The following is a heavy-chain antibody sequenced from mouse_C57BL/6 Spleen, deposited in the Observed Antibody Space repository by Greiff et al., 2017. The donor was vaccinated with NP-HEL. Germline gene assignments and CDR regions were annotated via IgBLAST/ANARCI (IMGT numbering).Heavy chain of an antibody. CDR3: AREWAPTVGAHWYVDV. Sequence: EVQLQQSGPELVKPGASVKIPCKASGYTFTDYNMDWVKQSHGKSLEWIGDINPNNGGTIYNQKFKGKATLTVDKSSSTAYMELRSLTSEDTAVYYCAREWAPTVGAHWYVDVWGTGTTVTVSS. D-gene: IGHD1-1*01. CDR2: INPNNGGT. V-gene: IGHV1-18*01. CDR1: GYTFTDYN. J-gene: IGHJ1*03.